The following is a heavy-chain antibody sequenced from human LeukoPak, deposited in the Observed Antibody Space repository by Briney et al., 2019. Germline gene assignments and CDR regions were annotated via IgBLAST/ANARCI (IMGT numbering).Heavy chain of an antibody. CDR3: ARGGGYGQDFDY. CDR1: GISVSSSY. D-gene: IGHD5-12*01. V-gene: IGHV3-53*01. Sequence: SGVSLRLSCAASGISVSSSYMSWVRQAPGKGLEWVSVLYSGGSMYYADSVKGRVTISRDNSKNTLYLQMNSLRAEDTAVYYCARGGGYGQDFDYWGQGTLVTVSS. CDR2: LYSGGSM. J-gene: IGHJ4*02.